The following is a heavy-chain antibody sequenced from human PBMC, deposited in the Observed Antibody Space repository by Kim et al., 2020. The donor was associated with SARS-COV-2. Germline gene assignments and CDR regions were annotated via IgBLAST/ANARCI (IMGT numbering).Heavy chain of an antibody. CDR1: GFSVSDSY. CDR2: IFGGDNT. J-gene: IGHJ4*02. CDR3: ARDWNADKYFDS. V-gene: IGHV3-66*01. D-gene: IGHD1-1*01. Sequence: GGSLRLSCAASGFSVSDSYMNWVRQAPGKGLEWVSVIFGGDNTYYADSVKGRFTISRDNSKNTVYIQMNSLRAEDTAVYYCARDWNADKYFDSWGQGTLVTVSS.